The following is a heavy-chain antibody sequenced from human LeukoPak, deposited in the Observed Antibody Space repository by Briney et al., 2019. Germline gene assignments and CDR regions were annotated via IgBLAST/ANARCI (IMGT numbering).Heavy chain of an antibody. V-gene: IGHV1-46*01. Sequence: ASVKVPCKASGYTFTSYYMHWVRQAPGQGLEWMGIINPSGGSTSYAQKFQGRVTMTRDMSTSTVYMELSSLRSEDTAVYYCARGPRVMGGSYYYYYYMDVWGKGTTVTVSS. D-gene: IGHD1-26*01. J-gene: IGHJ6*03. CDR2: INPSGGST. CDR3: ARGPRVMGGSYYYYYYMDV. CDR1: GYTFTSYY.